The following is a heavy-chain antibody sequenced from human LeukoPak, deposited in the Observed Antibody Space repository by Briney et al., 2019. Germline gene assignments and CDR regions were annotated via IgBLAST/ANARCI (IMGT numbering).Heavy chain of an antibody. CDR2: IYYSGNT. CDR1: GGSISSHY. Sequence: SETLSLTCTVSGGSISSHYWSWIRQPPGKGLEWIGYIYYSGNTNYNPSLKSRVTISVDTSKNLFSLKLNSVTAADTAVYYCARSEGWLRPYYFDYWGQGTLVTVSS. J-gene: IGHJ4*02. CDR3: ARSEGWLRPYYFDY. V-gene: IGHV4-59*11. D-gene: IGHD3-9*01.